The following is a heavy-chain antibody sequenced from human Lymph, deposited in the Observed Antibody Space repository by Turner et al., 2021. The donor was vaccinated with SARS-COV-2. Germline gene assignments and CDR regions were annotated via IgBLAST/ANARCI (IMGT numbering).Heavy chain of an antibody. CDR1: GYTFTSYW. D-gene: IGHD3-3*01. CDR3: ARREWGGSLGHIDY. V-gene: IGHV5-51*01. Sequence: EVQLVQSGAEVKKPGEYLKICCKGSGYTFTSYWIGGVLPMPGRGLEGMATIYPGDSNTRYSPSIQGQITISADKSISTAYLQWSSLKASDTAMYYCARREWGGSLGHIDYWGQGTLVTVSS. CDR2: IYPGDSNT. J-gene: IGHJ4*02.